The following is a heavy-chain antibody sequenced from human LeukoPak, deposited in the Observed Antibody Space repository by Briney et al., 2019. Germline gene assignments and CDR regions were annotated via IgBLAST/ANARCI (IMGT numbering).Heavy chain of an antibody. V-gene: IGHV5-51*01. Sequence: GESLKISCKGSGYSFPTYWIVWLRQMPGKGLEWMGIIYPGDSDTRYSPSFQGQVTISADKSISTAYLQWSSLRASDTAMYYCARINYYDSSGLLDYWGQGTLVTVSS. D-gene: IGHD3-22*01. CDR3: ARINYYDSSGLLDY. CDR1: GYSFPTYW. CDR2: IYPGDSDT. J-gene: IGHJ4*02.